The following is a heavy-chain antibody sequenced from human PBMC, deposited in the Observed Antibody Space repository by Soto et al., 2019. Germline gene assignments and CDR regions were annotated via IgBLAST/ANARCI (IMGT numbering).Heavy chain of an antibody. J-gene: IGHJ4*02. D-gene: IGHD3-3*01. V-gene: IGHV4-4*02. CDR3: ATLPPRIGVTFLPIPS. CDR1: GGSISSTNW. Sequence: QVQLQQSGPRLARPSGTLSLTCVVSGGSISSTNWWTWVRQTPGKGLEWIGEVYHTGSTKYNPSLKNRVTISLVKSNNQCSLNLKSVTAADTAVSDCATLPPRIGVTFLPIPSWGQGTLVTVSS. CDR2: VYHTGST.